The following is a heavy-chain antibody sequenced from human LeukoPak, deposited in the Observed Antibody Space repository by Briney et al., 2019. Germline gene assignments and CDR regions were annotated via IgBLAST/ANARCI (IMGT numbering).Heavy chain of an antibody. CDR3: AGDDKDAFDT. CDR1: GASMSSYY. CDR2: VFYTGST. J-gene: IGHJ3*02. Sequence: SETLSLTCTVSGASMSSYYWNWIRQPPGKGLEWIGYVFYTGSTNYNPSLKGRVTISIDMSKNQFSLNLSSVTAADTAVYYCAGDDKDAFDTWGQGTMVTVSS. V-gene: IGHV4-59*01. D-gene: IGHD3-22*01.